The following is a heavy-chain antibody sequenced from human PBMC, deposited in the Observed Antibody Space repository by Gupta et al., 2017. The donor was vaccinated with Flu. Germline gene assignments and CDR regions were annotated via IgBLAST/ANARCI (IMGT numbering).Heavy chain of an antibody. CDR3: ARAILASRPVGSNNYYYYQLDV. CDR2: IIPIFGTT. Sequence: RQATGQGLEWIGGIIPIFGTTNYAQKFLGRVTSSADESATTGYRELSSLRSEDTAVYYCARAILASRPVGSNNYYYYQLDVWGQGTTVTVSS. J-gene: IGHJ6*02. V-gene: IGHV1-69*01. D-gene: IGHD6-6*01.